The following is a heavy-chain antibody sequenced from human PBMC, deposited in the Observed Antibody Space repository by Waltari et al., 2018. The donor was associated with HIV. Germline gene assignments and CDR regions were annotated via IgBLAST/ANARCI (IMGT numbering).Heavy chain of an antibody. CDR1: GGDFSDYG. D-gene: IGHD3-16*01. V-gene: IGHV1-69*01. CDR2: SIPYFGFA. Sequence: QVRLVQSGPEVKRTGSSVRVSCKSSGGDFSDYGISWLRQAPGQGLQWRGESIPYFGFANTAETLRARVSIEAEESKNTVYLELRSLTVQDSATYFCARGTFYDDEVGAHRYRPFDAWGQGTPVSVSS. J-gene: IGHJ4*02. CDR3: ARGTFYDDEVGAHRYRPFDA.